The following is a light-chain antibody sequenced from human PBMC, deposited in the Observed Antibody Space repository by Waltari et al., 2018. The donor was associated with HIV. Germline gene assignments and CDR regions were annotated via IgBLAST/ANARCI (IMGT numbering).Light chain of an antibody. CDR2: SND. Sequence: QSVLTQPPSASATPGQRFTISCSGSSANIARNTVHWYQQFSGTAPKLLISSNDQRPSGVPDRFSGSKSGTSASLAITGLQSEDEADYYCAAWDDNLDAYVFGTGTKVTVL. J-gene: IGLJ1*01. CDR1: SANIARNT. V-gene: IGLV1-44*01. CDR3: AAWDDNLDAYV.